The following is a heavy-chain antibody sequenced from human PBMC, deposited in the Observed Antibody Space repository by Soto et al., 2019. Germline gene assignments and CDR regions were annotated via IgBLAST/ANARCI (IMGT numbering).Heavy chain of an antibody. CDR1: GFTFSNDG. D-gene: IGHD6-13*01. CDR2: ISYDGSNG. Sequence: EVSLRRSCAASGFTFSNDGMHRVRQAPGQGLEWVAVISYDGSNGYYADSGKGRFTISRDNSKNTLYLQVTSLRAEDTAVYYCAKRRGTPGILFDAYGICGQGRMVTVAS. V-gene: IGHV3-30*18. CDR3: AKRRGTPGILFDAYGI. J-gene: IGHJ3*02.